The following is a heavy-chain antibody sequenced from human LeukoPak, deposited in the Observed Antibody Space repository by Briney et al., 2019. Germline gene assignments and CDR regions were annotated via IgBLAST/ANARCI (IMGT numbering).Heavy chain of an antibody. Sequence: SETLSLTCAVYGGSFSGYYWSWIRQPPGKGLEWIGEINHRGSTNYNPSLKSRVTISVDTSKNQFSLKLSSVTAADTAVYYCARTRYCSGGSCLYFDYWGQGTLVTVSS. D-gene: IGHD2-15*01. J-gene: IGHJ4*02. CDR2: INHRGST. CDR1: GGSFSGYY. CDR3: ARTRYCSGGSCLYFDY. V-gene: IGHV4-34*01.